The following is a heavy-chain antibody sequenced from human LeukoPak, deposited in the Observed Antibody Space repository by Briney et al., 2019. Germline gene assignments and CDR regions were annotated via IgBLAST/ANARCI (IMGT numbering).Heavy chain of an antibody. CDR1: GFSFSDSY. Sequence: GSLRLSCVVSGFSFSDSYMTWIRQTPGKGLEWLAYISGSGSDIYYADSVKGRFTISRDNAKNSLYLQMNSLRPEDTALYYCSTDPRLLMYWGHGTLVTVSS. J-gene: IGHJ4*01. CDR3: STDPRLLMY. D-gene: IGHD2-8*01. CDR2: ISGSGSDI. V-gene: IGHV3-11*01.